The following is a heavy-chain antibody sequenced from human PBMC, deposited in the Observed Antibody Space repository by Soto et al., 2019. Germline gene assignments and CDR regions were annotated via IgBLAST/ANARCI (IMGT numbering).Heavy chain of an antibody. V-gene: IGHV3-23*01. D-gene: IGHD2-15*01. Sequence: EVQLLESGGGLVQPGGSLRLSCAASGFTFSSYAMTWVRQAPGKGLEWVSGISGSGVSTYYADSVKGRFTISRDNSKNTLYLQMNSLRAEEAGRYWCGRGSGGGGEADWDYWGQGTLVTVSS. CDR3: GRGSGGGGEADWDY. J-gene: IGHJ4*02. CDR2: ISGSGVST. CDR1: GFTFSSYA.